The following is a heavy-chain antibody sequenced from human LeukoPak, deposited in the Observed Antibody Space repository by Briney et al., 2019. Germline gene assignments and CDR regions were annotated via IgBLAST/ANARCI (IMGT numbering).Heavy chain of an antibody. V-gene: IGHV4-34*01. D-gene: IGHD1-26*01. CDR3: AREGPYSGSFRATGENWFDP. CDR1: GGSFSGYY. Sequence: KSSETLSLTCAVYGGSFSGYYWSWIRQPPGKGLEWIGEINHSGSTNYNPSLKSRVTISVDTSKNQFSLKLSSVTAADTAVYYCAREGPYSGSFRATGENWFDPWGQGTLVTVSS. CDR2: INHSGST. J-gene: IGHJ5*02.